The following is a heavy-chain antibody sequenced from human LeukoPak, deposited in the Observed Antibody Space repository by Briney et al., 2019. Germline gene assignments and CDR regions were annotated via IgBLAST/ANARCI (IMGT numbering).Heavy chain of an antibody. CDR2: ISGGGGST. V-gene: IGHV3-43*02. CDR1: GFTFDDYA. CDR3: AKAPITMVRGVMPYYMDV. J-gene: IGHJ6*03. Sequence: PGGSLRLSCAASGFTFDDYAMHWVRQAPGKGLEWVSLISGGGGSTYYADSVKGRFTISRDNSKNSLYLQMNSLRTEDTALYYCAKAPITMVRGVMPYYMDVWGKGTTVTVSS. D-gene: IGHD3-10*01.